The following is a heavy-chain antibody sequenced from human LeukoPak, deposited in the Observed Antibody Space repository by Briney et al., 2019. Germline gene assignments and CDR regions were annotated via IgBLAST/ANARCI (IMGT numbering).Heavy chain of an antibody. D-gene: IGHD3-22*01. Sequence: GGSLRLSCAASGFTFSSYSMNGVRQAPGKGLEWVSSIRSSCSFIYYADSLKSRFTISRDNAKNSLYLHMNGLRAEDTAVSSCASTYYYDSSGSSPEYWGQGTLVTVSS. CDR2: IRSSCSFI. CDR3: ASTYYYDSSGSSPEY. V-gene: IGHV3-21*01. CDR1: GFTFSSYS. J-gene: IGHJ4*02.